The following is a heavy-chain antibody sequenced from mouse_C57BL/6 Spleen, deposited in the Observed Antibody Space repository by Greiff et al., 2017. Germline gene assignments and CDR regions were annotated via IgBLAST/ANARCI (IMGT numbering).Heavy chain of an antibody. CDR1: DYSFRSSF. D-gene: IGHD3-3*01. CDR2: IYPGDGDT. CDR3: ARSRADNPLYAMDY. J-gene: IGHJ4*01. V-gene: IGHV1-82*01. Sequence: LQQSGHDLFPPLASFPISSPSSDYSFRSSFMNLVKQRPGKGLEWIGRIYPGDGDTNYNGKFKGKATLTADKSSSTAYMQLSSLTSEDSAVYFCARSRADNPLYAMDYWGQGTSVTVSS.